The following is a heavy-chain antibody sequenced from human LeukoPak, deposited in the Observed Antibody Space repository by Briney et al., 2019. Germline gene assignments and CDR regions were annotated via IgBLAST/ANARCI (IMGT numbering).Heavy chain of an antibody. D-gene: IGHD2-15*01. CDR2: IGRSSSTI. CDR3: VRDPPDYSYFYYYMDV. J-gene: IGHJ6*03. CDR1: GFTFSSYA. V-gene: IGHV3-48*01. Sequence: PGGSLRLSCAASGFTFSSYAMSWVRRAPGKGLEWVSNIGRSSSTIYYADSVKGRFTISRDNAQNLLYLQMNSLRAEDTAVYYCVRDPPDYSYFYYYMDVWGKGTTVTVSS.